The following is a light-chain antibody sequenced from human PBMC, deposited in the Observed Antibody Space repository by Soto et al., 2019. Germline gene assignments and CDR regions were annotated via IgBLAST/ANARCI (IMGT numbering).Light chain of an antibody. CDR1: QSVSSY. CDR3: QQRNNWPPIT. V-gene: IGKV3-11*01. Sequence: EIVLKQSPATLSLYTGERATLSCRASQSVSSYLAWYQQKPGQAPRLLIFDASNRAAGIPARFSGSGSRTDFTLTISSLEPEDFAVYYCQQRNNWPPITFGQGTRLEI. CDR2: DAS. J-gene: IGKJ5*01.